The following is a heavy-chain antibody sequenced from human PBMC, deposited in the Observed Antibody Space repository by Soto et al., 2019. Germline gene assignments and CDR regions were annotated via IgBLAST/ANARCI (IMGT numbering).Heavy chain of an antibody. CDR1: VFSLSTIGMR. D-gene: IGHD3-22*01. Sequence: SGPTLVNPTQTLTLTCTFSVFSLSTIGMRVSWIHQPPGKALEWLSRIDWDDDKFYSTSLKTRLTISKDTSKNQVVLTMTNMDFVDTATYYCERNYYDSSGYYSFDYWGQGTLVTVSS. J-gene: IGHJ4*02. V-gene: IGHV2-70*04. CDR3: ERNYYDSSGYYSFDY. CDR2: IDWDDDK.